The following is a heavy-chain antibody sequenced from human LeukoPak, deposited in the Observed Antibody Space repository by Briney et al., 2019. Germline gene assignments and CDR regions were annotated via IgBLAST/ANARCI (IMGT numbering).Heavy chain of an antibody. J-gene: IGHJ6*02. Sequence: GGSLRLSCAASGFTFSSYSMNWVRQAPGKGLEWVSSISSSSSYIYYADSVKGRFTISRDNAKNSLYLQMNSLRAEDTAVYYCARVVVVTAIGYYGMDVWGQGTTVTVSS. CDR3: ARVVVVTAIGYYGMDV. V-gene: IGHV3-21*01. D-gene: IGHD2-21*02. CDR1: GFTFSSYS. CDR2: ISSSSSYI.